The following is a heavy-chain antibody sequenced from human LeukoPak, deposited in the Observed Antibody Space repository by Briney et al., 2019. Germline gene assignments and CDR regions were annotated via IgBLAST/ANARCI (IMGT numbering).Heavy chain of an antibody. CDR3: AREGVRWRGIAVAGIENWFDP. V-gene: IGHV1-2*02. CDR2: INPNSGGT. D-gene: IGHD6-19*01. CDR1: GYTFTCYY. Sequence: GASVKVSCKASGYTFTCYYMHWVRQAPGQGLEWMGWINPNSGGTNYAQKFQGRVIMTRDTSISTAYMELSRLRSDDTAVYYCAREGVRWRGIAVAGIENWFDPWGQGTLVSVSS. J-gene: IGHJ5*02.